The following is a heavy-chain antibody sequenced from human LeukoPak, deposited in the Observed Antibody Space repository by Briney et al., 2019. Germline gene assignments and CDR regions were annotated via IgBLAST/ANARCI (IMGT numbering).Heavy chain of an antibody. D-gene: IGHD6-19*01. CDR1: GFTFSSFG. CDR2: ISFINST. J-gene: IGHJ3*02. Sequence: PGGSLRLSCAASGFTFSSFGVNWVRQGPGKGLEWVSGISFINSTWFADSVKGRFTISRDNSKNTVYLQMNSLRDDDTAIYYCAKGTSSLNYDAFDIWGQGTLVTVSS. CDR3: AKGTSSLNYDAFDI. V-gene: IGHV3-23*01.